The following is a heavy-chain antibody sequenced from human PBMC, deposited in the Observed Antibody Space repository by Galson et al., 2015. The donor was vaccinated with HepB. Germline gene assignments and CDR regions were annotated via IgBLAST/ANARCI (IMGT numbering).Heavy chain of an antibody. J-gene: IGHJ4*02. CDR1: GFSLKTSGVG. Sequence: PALVKPTQTLTLTCTFSGFSLKTSGVGVGWVRQPPGKALEWLAFIYWNDDKRYRPSLKSKFTITKDTSQNQVVLTMTNMDPVDAGTYFCARSLGLVGPYFDYWGQGILVTVSS. CDR2: IYWNDDK. CDR3: ARSLGLVGPYFDY. V-gene: IGHV2-5*01. D-gene: IGHD2-8*02.